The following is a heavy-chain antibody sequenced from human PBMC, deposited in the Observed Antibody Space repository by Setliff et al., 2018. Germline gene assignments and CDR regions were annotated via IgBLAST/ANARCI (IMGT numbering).Heavy chain of an antibody. CDR1: GGSLSDYY. J-gene: IGHJ6*03. CDR2: INQSGST. Sequence: SETLSLTCGGYGGSLSDYYWSWIRQPPGKGLEWIGEINQSGSTTYNPSLKGRVTISMDTSKNQFSLKLTSVTAADTSVYYCARDREVVGSTRGTYYKYYYMDVWGQGTTVTVS. V-gene: IGHV4-34*01. D-gene: IGHD3-10*01. CDR3: ARDREVVGSTRGTYYKYYYMDV.